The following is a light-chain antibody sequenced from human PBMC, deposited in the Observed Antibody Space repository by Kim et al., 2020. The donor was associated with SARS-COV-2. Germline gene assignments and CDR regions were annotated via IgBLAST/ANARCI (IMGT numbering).Light chain of an antibody. CDR3: QQSYTTPLFT. CDR2: AAS. Sequence: SVGDRVTSTCRASQSISNYLNWYQKKPGKAPKLLIYAASNLQRGVPSRFSGRGSGTDFTLTIISLQPEDFATYYCQQSYTTPLFTFGPGTKVDIK. J-gene: IGKJ3*01. V-gene: IGKV1-39*01. CDR1: QSISNY.